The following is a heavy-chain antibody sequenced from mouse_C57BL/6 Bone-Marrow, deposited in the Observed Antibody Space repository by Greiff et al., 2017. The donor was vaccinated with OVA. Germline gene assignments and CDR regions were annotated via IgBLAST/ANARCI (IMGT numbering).Heavy chain of an antibody. CDR1: GYTFTSYW. J-gene: IGHJ3*01. CDR3: ALGAAHAWFAY. CDR2: INPGNGGT. Sequence: QVQLQQSGTELVKPGASVKLSCTASGYTFTSYWMHWVKQRPGQGLEWIGNINPGNGGTNYNEKFKSKATMTVDKSSSTAYLQLSSLTSEDSAVYCGALGAAHAWFAYWGQGTLVTVSA. V-gene: IGHV1-53*01. D-gene: IGHD3-2*02.